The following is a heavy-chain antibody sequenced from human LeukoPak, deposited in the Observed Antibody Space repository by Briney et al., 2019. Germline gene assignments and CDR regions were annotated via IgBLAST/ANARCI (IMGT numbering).Heavy chain of an antibody. Sequence: SVKVSCKASGGTFSSYAISWVRQAPGQGLEWMGRIIPILGIANYARKFQGRVTITADKSTSTAYMELSSLRSEDTAVYYCARDLTDGYDSSGYVFDYWGQGALVTVSS. CDR3: ARDLTDGYDSSGYVFDY. CDR2: IIPILGIA. CDR1: GGTFSSYA. J-gene: IGHJ4*02. D-gene: IGHD3-22*01. V-gene: IGHV1-69*04.